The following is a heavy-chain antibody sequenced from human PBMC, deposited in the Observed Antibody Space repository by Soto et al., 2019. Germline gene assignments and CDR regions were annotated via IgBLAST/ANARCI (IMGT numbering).Heavy chain of an antibody. Sequence: PGESLKISCKGSGYSFTSYWIGWVRQMPGKGLEWMGIIYPGDSDTRYSPSFQGQVTISADKSISTAYLQWSSLKASDTAMYYCARHKRGNDSSGYYHKVYYYYGMDVWGQGTTVNVSS. CDR1: GYSFTSYW. CDR3: ARHKRGNDSSGYYHKVYYYYGMDV. V-gene: IGHV5-51*01. D-gene: IGHD3-22*01. CDR2: IYPGDSDT. J-gene: IGHJ6*02.